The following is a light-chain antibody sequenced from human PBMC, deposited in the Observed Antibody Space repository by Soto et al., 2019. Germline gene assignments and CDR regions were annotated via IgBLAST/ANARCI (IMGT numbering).Light chain of an antibody. J-gene: IGKJ4*01. CDR1: QDISNY. Sequence: DIQMTQSPSSLSASVGDRVTITCQASQDISNYLNWYQQKPGKAPKLLIYDASNLETGVPSRFSGSGSGTDFTFIINSLQPGDIATYYCQQYDNLPLTFGGGTKVEIK. CDR2: DAS. CDR3: QQYDNLPLT. V-gene: IGKV1-33*01.